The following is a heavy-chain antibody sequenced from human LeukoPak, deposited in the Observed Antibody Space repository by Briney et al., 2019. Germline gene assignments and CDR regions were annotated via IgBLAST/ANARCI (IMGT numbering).Heavy chain of an antibody. J-gene: IGHJ4*02. D-gene: IGHD1-1*01. CDR2: IYYSGST. CDR1: GGSISSGDYY. CDR3: ARETGTTSTTYYFDY. Sequence: PSQTLSLTCTVSGGSISSGDYYWSWIRQPPGKGLEWIGYIYYSGSTYYSPSLKSRVTISVDTSKNQFSLKLSSVTAADTAVYYCARETGTTSTTYYFDYWGQGTLVTVSS. V-gene: IGHV4-30-4*01.